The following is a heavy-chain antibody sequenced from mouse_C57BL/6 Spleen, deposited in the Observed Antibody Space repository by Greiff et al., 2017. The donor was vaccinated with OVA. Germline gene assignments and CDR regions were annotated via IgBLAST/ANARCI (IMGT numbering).Heavy chain of an antibody. CDR1: GYTFTSYW. Sequence: VQLQQPGAELVMPGASVKLSCKASGYTFTSYWMHWVKQRPGQGLEWIGEIDPSDSYTNYNQKFKGKSTLTVDKSSSTAYMQLSSLTSEDSAVYYCARARGSSYWGYFDVWGTGTTVTVSS. J-gene: IGHJ1*03. V-gene: IGHV1-69*01. CDR3: ARARGSSYWGYFDV. D-gene: IGHD1-1*01. CDR2: IDPSDSYT.